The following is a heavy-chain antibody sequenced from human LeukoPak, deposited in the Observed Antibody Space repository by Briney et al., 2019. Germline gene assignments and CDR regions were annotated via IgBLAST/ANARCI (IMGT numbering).Heavy chain of an antibody. J-gene: IGHJ4*02. V-gene: IGHV1-69*04. D-gene: IGHD6-6*01. Sequence: GASVKVSCKASGGTFSSYTISWVRQAPGQGLEWTGRIIPILGIANYAQKFQGRVTITADKSTSTAYMELSSLRSEDTAVYYCARDAYSSSPWYYFDYWGQGTLVTVSS. CDR1: GGTFSSYT. CDR2: IIPILGIA. CDR3: ARDAYSSSPWYYFDY.